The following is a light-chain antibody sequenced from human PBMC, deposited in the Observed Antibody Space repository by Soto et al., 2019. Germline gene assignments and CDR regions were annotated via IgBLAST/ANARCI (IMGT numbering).Light chain of an antibody. CDR2: GAS. CDR3: QQGHNWPLT. CDR1: QSINSE. Sequence: EIVMTQSPATLSLSPGERAALSCRASQSINSELAWYQQEPGQPPRLLIYGASTRATGVPARVTGSESGSEFTLTISGLQSEDFAVYYCQQGHNWPLTFGQGTRLEI. V-gene: IGKV3-15*01. J-gene: IGKJ2*01.